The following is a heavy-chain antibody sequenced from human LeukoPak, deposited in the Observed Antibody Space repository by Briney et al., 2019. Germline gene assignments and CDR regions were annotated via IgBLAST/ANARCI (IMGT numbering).Heavy chain of an antibody. V-gene: IGHV4-34*01. D-gene: IGHD2-21*02. Sequence: NTSETLSLTCAVYGGSFSGYYWSWVRQPPGKGLEWIGEINHSGSTNYNPSLKSRVTMSVDTSKNQFSLKLSSVTAADTAVYYCAGVVVTATSFDYWGQGTLVSVSS. J-gene: IGHJ4*02. CDR3: AGVVVTATSFDY. CDR2: INHSGST. CDR1: GGSFSGYY.